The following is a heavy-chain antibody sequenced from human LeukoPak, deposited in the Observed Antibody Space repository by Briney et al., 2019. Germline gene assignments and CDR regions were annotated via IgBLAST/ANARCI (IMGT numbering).Heavy chain of an antibody. Sequence: ASVKVSCKASGYTFTSYGISWVRQAPGQGLEWMGWISAYNGNTNYAQKLQGRVTMTTDTSTSTAYMELRSLRSDDTAVYYCARLRITMVRGVRSIDYWGQGTLVTVSS. CDR1: GYTFTSYG. V-gene: IGHV1-18*01. J-gene: IGHJ4*02. D-gene: IGHD3-10*01. CDR3: ARLRITMVRGVRSIDY. CDR2: ISAYNGNT.